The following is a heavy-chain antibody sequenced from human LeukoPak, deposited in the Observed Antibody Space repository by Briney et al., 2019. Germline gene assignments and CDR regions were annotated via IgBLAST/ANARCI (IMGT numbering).Heavy chain of an antibody. J-gene: IGHJ6*02. CDR3: ARDPAYGSGSYHPSYYGMDV. Sequence: SVKVSCKASGGTFSSYAISWVRQAPGQGLEWMRGIIPIFGTANYAQKFQGRVTITADESTSTAYMELSSLRSEDTAVYYCARDPAYGSGSYHPSYYGMDVWGQGTTVTVSS. CDR1: GGTFSSYA. D-gene: IGHD3-10*01. V-gene: IGHV1-69*13. CDR2: IIPIFGTA.